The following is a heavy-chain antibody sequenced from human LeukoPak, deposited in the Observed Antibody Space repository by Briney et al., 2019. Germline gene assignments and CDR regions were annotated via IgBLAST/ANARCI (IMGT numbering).Heavy chain of an antibody. J-gene: IGHJ3*02. CDR2: IYYTGST. CDR1: GGSVSDYY. D-gene: IGHD3-9*01. V-gene: IGHV4-59*02. CDR3: ARDGAVDILTGYGAFDI. Sequence: SETLSLTCTISGGSVSDYYWSWIRQSPGKGLEWIGYIYYTGSTTYNPSLKSRVTISADTSKNQFSLKLSSVTAADTAVYYCARDGAVDILTGYGAFDIWGQGTMVTVSS.